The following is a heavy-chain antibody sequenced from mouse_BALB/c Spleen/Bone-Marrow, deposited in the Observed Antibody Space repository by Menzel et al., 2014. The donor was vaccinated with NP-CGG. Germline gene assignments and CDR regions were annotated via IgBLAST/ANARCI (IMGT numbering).Heavy chain of an antibody. CDR1: GFTFSNFG. V-gene: IGHV5-17*02. J-gene: IGHJ2*01. Sequence: DVMLLESGGGLVQPGGSRKLSCAASGFTFSNFGMHWFRQSPEKGLEWVAFVSTGSTIIYYADTVKGRFTISRDNPENTLFLQMTSLRSEDTAIYYCARSHFYGNYFDYWGQGTTLTVSS. CDR2: VSTGSTII. D-gene: IGHD2-1*01. CDR3: ARSHFYGNYFDY.